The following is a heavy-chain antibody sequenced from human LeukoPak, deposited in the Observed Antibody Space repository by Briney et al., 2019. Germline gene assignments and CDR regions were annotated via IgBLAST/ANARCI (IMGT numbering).Heavy chain of an antibody. D-gene: IGHD1-26*01. J-gene: IGHJ4*02. Sequence: SETLSLTCTVSGGSISSSSYYWGWIRQPPGKGLEWIGSIYYSGSTYYNPSLKSRVTISVDTSKNQFSLKLSSVTAADTAVYYCARARPWELLTFDYWGQGTLVTVSS. CDR2: IYYSGST. CDR3: ARARPWELLTFDY. V-gene: IGHV4-39*07. CDR1: GGSISSSSYY.